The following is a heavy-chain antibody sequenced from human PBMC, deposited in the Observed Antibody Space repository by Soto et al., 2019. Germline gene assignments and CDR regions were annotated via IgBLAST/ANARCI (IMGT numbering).Heavy chain of an antibody. CDR3: ARDLVVVPADIGSNWFDP. Sequence: GASVKVSCKASGYTFTSYGISWVRQAPGQGLEWMGWISAYNGNTNYAQKLQGRVTMTTDTSTSTAYMELRSLRSDDTAVYYCARDLVVVPADIGSNWFDPWGQGTLVTVSS. D-gene: IGHD2-2*02. CDR2: ISAYNGNT. V-gene: IGHV1-18*04. CDR1: GYTFTSYG. J-gene: IGHJ5*02.